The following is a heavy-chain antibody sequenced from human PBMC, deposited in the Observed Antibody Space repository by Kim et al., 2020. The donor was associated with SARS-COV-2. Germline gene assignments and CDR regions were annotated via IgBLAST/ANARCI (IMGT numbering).Heavy chain of an antibody. D-gene: IGHD6-19*01. V-gene: IGHV3-9*01. CDR3: AKDVYPRGGPPGWDY. Sequence: DSVKGRFTISRDNAKNSLYLQMNSLRAEDTALYYCAKDVYPRGGPPGWDYWGQGTLVTVSS. J-gene: IGHJ4*02.